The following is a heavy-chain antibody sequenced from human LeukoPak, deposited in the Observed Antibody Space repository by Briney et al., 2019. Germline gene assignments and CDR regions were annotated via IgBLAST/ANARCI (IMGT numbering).Heavy chain of an antibody. CDR2: INPNSGGT. J-gene: IGHJ4*02. D-gene: IGHD2-15*01. CDR1: GYTFTGYY. V-gene: IGHV1-2*02. CDR3: ARTIGGYCSGGSCYSEYAY. Sequence: ASVKVSCKASGYTFTGYYMHWVRQAPGQGLEWMGWINPNSGGTNCAQKFQGRVTMTRDTSISTAYMELSRLRSDDTAVYYCARTIGGYCSGGSCYSEYAYWGQGTLVTVSS.